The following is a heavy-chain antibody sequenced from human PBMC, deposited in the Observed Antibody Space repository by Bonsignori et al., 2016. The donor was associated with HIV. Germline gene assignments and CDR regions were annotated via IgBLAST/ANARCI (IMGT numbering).Heavy chain of an antibody. V-gene: IGHV3-11*01. CDR2: ISFSSTGQTI. D-gene: IGHD2-8*01. CDR3: ARDRGHGVPLGV. Sequence: WIRQPPGKGLEWISYISFSSTGQTIYYADSVKGRFTVSRDNARNSLYLQMDGLRADDTAIYFCARDRGHGVPLGVWGQGTLVTVSS. J-gene: IGHJ4*02.